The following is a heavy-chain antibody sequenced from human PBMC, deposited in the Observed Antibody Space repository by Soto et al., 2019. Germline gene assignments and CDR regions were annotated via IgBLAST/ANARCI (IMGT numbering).Heavy chain of an antibody. CDR3: ASRSSGWYFDY. D-gene: IGHD6-19*01. Sequence: VQLLESGGGLVQPGGSLRLSCAASGFTFSSYAMNWVRQAPGKGLEWVSVISGSGSSTYYADSVKGRFTISRDNSKTTLYLQMNSLRAEDTAVYYCASRSSGWYFDYWGQGTLVTVSS. CDR1: GFTFSSYA. V-gene: IGHV3-23*01. CDR2: ISGSGSST. J-gene: IGHJ4*02.